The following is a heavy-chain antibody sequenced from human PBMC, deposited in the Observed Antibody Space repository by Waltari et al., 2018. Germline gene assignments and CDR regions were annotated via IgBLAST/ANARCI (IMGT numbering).Heavy chain of an antibody. CDR2: LKQDGSEK. CDR1: GFSFSTYW. J-gene: IGHJ3*02. V-gene: IGHV3-7*01. CDR3: ARDRYGSGHYYDGQDAFDI. D-gene: IGHD3-16*01. Sequence: EVQLVESGGGLVQPGGSLRLSCAASGFSFSTYWMSWVRQAPGKGLEWVATLKQDGSEKYDVASVKGRFTVSRDNAKNSLYLQMNSLRAEDTAVYYCARDRYGSGHYYDGQDAFDIWGPGTMVSVSS.